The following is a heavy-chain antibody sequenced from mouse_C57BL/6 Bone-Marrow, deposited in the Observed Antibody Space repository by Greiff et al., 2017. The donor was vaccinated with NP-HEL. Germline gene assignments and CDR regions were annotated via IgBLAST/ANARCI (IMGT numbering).Heavy chain of an antibody. Sequence: VQLQQPGAELVKPGASVKLSCKASGYTFTSYWMHWVKQRPGQGLEWIGMIHPNSGSTNYNEKFKSKATLTVDKSSSTAYMQLSSLTSEDSAVYYCAREERRVRGFAYWGQGTLVTVSA. V-gene: IGHV1-64*01. CDR3: AREERRVRGFAY. J-gene: IGHJ3*01. CDR2: IHPNSGST. CDR1: GYTFTSYW.